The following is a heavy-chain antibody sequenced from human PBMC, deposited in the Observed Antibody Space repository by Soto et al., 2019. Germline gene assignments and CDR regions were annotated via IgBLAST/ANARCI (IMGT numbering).Heavy chain of an antibody. CDR2: IYWDDDK. CDR3: AHSLGDAAAGTILGDY. Sequence: QITLKESGTTLVKPTQTLTLTCTFSGFSLSTSGVGVGWIRQPPGKALEWLALIYWDDDKRYSPSLKSRLTNTNNTSKNHVVLTMTNMDAVDTAIYYCAHSLGDAAAGTILGDYWGQGTLVTVSS. V-gene: IGHV2-5*02. CDR1: GFSLSTSGVG. J-gene: IGHJ4*02. D-gene: IGHD6-13*01.